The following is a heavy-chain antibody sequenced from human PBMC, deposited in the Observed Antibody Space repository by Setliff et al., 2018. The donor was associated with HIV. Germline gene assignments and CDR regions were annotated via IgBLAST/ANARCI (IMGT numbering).Heavy chain of an antibody. CDR3: TTWDKGSVWFGELLVSPDVFDI. CDR1: GFIFRNAW. V-gene: IGHV3-15*01. CDR2: IKSKADGGTT. D-gene: IGHD3-10*01. Sequence: GGSLRLSCAASGFIFRNAWMSWVRQGPGKGLEWVGRIKSKADGGTTDYAASVKGRFTISSDDSKDTLYLKMNSLKIEDTAVYYCTTWDKGSVWFGELLVSPDVFDIWGQGTLVTVSS. J-gene: IGHJ3*02.